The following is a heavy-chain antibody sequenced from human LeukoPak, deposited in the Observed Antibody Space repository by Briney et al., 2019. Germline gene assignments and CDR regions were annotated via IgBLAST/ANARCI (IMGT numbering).Heavy chain of an antibody. J-gene: IGHJ4*02. CDR2: IYYSGST. CDR3: ARLPIVGAANFDY. Sequence: SETLSLTCTVSGYSISSGYYWGWIRQPPGRGLELIGSIYYSGSTYYNPSLKSRVTISVDTSKNQFSLKLSSVTAADTAVYYCARLPIVGAANFDYWGQGTLVTVSS. D-gene: IGHD1-26*01. V-gene: IGHV4-38-2*02. CDR1: GYSISSGYY.